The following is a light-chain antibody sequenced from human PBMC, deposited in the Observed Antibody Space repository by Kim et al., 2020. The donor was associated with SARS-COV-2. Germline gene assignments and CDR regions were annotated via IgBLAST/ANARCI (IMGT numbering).Light chain of an antibody. V-gene: IGLV4-69*01. J-gene: IGLJ3*02. CDR3: QTWGTGIG. CDR2: LNSDGSH. Sequence: GASVKLTWTLSSGHSSYAIAGHQQQPEKGPRYLMKLNSDGSHSKGDGIPDRFSGSSSGAERYLTISSLQSEDEADYYCQTWGTGIGFGGGTKLTVL. CDR1: SGHSSYA.